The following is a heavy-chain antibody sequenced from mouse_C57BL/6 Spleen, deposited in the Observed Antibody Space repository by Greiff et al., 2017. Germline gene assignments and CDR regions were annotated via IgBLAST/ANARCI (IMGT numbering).Heavy chain of an antibody. J-gene: IGHJ2*01. Sequence: QVQLQQSGAELARPGASVKMSCKASGYTFTSYTMHWVNQRPGQGLEWIGYINTSSGYTKYNQKFKDKATLTADKSSSTAYMQLSSLTSEDSAVYYCARGYYFDYWGQGTTLTVSS. CDR1: GYTFTSYT. CDR2: INTSSGYT. CDR3: ARGYYFDY. V-gene: IGHV1-4*01.